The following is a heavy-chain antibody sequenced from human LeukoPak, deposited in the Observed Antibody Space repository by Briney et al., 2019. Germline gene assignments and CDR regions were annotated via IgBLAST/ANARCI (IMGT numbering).Heavy chain of an antibody. CDR1: GGTFSSYA. D-gene: IGHD5-18*01. CDR2: IIPIFGTA. Sequence: SVKVSCKASGGTFSSYAISWVRQAPGQGLEWMGGIIPIFGTANYAQKFQGRVTITADESTSTAYMELSSLRSEDTAVYYCAREVPGVDRIQLWPDYYGMDVWGQGTTVTVSS. CDR3: AREVPGVDRIQLWPDYYGMDV. J-gene: IGHJ6*02. V-gene: IGHV1-69*13.